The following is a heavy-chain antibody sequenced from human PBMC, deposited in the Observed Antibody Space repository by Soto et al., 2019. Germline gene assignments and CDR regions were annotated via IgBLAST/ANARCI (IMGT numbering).Heavy chain of an antibody. CDR3: ARDLISAWSGYSAYYYYGMDV. CDR1: GFTFSSYS. J-gene: IGHJ6*02. CDR2: ISSSSSTI. V-gene: IGHV3-48*02. D-gene: IGHD3-3*01. Sequence: PGGSLRLSCAASGFTFSSYSMNWVRQAPGKGLEWISYISSSSSTIYYADSVKGRFTISRDNAKNSLYLQMNSLRDEDTAVYYCARDLISAWSGYSAYYYYGMDVWGQGTTVTVSS.